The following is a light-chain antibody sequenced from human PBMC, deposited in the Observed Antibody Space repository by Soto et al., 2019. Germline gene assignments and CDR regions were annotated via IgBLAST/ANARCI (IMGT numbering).Light chain of an antibody. CDR1: QSVSSSY. V-gene: IGKV3-20*01. CDR2: GVS. Sequence: EIVLTQSPGTLSLSPGERATLSCRARQSVSSSYLAWYQQKLGQAPRLLIYGVSSRATGIPDRFSGSGSGTDFTLTISRLEPEDFAVYYCQQYGSSPRTFGQGTKVDIK. CDR3: QQYGSSPRT. J-gene: IGKJ1*01.